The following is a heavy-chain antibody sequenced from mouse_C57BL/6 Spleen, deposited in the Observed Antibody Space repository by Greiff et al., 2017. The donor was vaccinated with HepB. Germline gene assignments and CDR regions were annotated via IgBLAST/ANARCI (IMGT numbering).Heavy chain of an antibody. CDR3: ARMTTVDYFDY. Sequence: QVTLKESGPGILQPSPPLSLTCSFSGFSLSTFGMGLGWIRQPSGKGLEWLAHIWWDDDKYYNPALKSRLTISKDTSKNQVFLKIANVDTADTATYYCARMTTVDYFDYWGQGTTLTVSS. D-gene: IGHD1-1*01. J-gene: IGHJ2*01. CDR1: GFSLSTFGMG. V-gene: IGHV8-8*01. CDR2: IWWDDDK.